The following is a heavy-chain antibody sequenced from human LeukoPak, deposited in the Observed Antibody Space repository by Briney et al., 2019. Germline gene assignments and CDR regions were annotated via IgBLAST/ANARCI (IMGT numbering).Heavy chain of an antibody. CDR3: ASSPRSHFDY. V-gene: IGHV3-74*01. D-gene: IGHD2-15*01. CDR1: GFTFSSYW. Sequence: PGGSLRLSCAASGFTFSSYWMHWVRQAPGKGLVWVSRINGDGCTTSYADSVKGRFTISRDNAKNTLYLQMTSLRAEDTAVYYCASSPRSHFDYWGQGTLVTVSS. J-gene: IGHJ4*02. CDR2: INGDGCTT.